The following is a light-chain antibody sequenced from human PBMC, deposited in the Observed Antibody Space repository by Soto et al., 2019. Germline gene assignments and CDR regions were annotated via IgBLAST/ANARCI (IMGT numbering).Light chain of an antibody. V-gene: IGKV3-11*01. Sequence: IVVTKSAATLSLNKWERATLSGSAIPSVRIYVGWYQQQPGPAPRLLIYDASNRATGIPARFSGSGSGTDFTLTISSLEPEDFAVYYCQQRSNWSPQITFGQGTLLEIK. CDR2: DAS. J-gene: IGKJ5*01. CDR3: QQRSNWSPQIT. CDR1: PSVRIY.